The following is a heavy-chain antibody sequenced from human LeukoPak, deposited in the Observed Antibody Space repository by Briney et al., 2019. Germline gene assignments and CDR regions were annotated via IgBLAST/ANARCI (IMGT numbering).Heavy chain of an antibody. V-gene: IGHV3-72*01. CDR3: ARGHVHEGFDP. CDR1: GFTFSDHY. J-gene: IGHJ5*02. Sequence: PGGSLRLSCAASGFTFSDHYMDWVRQAPGKGLEWVGRTRNKANSFTTEYAASVKGRFTISRDDSKNSLYLQMNNLKTEDTAVYYCARGHVHEGFDPWGQGTLVTVSS. CDR2: TRNKANSFTT. D-gene: IGHD6-6*01.